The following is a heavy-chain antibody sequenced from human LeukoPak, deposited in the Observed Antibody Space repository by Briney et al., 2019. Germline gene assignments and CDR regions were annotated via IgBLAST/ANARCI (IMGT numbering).Heavy chain of an antibody. CDR3: ARDLSGYCSSTSCPPRSNWFDP. CDR1: GFTFSDYY. Sequence: GGSLRLSCAASGFTFSDYYMSWIRQAPGKGLEWVSSISSSSSYIYYADSVKGRFTISRDNAKNSLYLQMNSLRAEDTAVYYCARDLSGYCSSTSCPPRSNWFDPWGQGTLVTVSS. V-gene: IGHV3-11*06. J-gene: IGHJ5*02. CDR2: ISSSSSYI. D-gene: IGHD2-2*03.